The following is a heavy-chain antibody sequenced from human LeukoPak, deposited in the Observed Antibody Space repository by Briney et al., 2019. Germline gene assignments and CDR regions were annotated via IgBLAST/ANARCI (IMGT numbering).Heavy chain of an antibody. Sequence: PGGSLRLSCAASGFTFSSYWMHWVRQAPGKGLEWVSVIYSGGSTYYADSVKGRFTISRDNSKNTLYLQMNSLRAEDTAVYYCARDGDPFDYWGQGTLVTVSS. CDR3: ARDGDPFDY. D-gene: IGHD7-27*01. V-gene: IGHV3-53*01. CDR1: GFTFSSYW. CDR2: IYSGGST. J-gene: IGHJ4*02.